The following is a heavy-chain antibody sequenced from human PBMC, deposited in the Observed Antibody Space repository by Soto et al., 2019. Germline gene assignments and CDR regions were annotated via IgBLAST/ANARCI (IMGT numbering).Heavy chain of an antibody. J-gene: IGHJ6*02. CDR1: GFTFSSYG. V-gene: IGHV3-33*01. Sequence: QVQLVESGGGVVQPGRSLRLSCAASGFTFSSYGMHWVRQAPGKGLEWVAVIWYDGSNNYYADSVKGRFTISRDNSKNTLYLEMNSLRAEDRAVHYCATDSSVAGANQMEVWGQGTTVTVSS. CDR2: IWYDGSNN. D-gene: IGHD6-19*01. CDR3: ATDSSVAGANQMEV.